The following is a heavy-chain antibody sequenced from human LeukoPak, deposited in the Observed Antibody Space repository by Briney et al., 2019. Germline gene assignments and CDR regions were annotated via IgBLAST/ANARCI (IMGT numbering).Heavy chain of an antibody. D-gene: IGHD5-12*01. CDR1: GFTFDDYA. J-gene: IGHJ6*02. CDR2: ISWNSGSI. Sequence: GGSLRLSCAASGFTFDDYAMHWVRQAPGEGLEWVSGISWNSGSIGYADSVKGRFTISRDNAKKSLYLQMNGLRAEDTALYYCAKDIAYSGYGYGMDVWGQGTTVTVSS. CDR3: AKDIAYSGYGYGMDV. V-gene: IGHV3-9*01.